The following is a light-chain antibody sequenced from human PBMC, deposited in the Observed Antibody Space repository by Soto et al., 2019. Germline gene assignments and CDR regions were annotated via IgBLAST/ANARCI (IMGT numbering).Light chain of an antibody. J-gene: IGKJ1*01. CDR2: KAS. Sequence: DIQMTQSPSTLSASVGDRVTITCRASQRIGSWLAWYQQKPGKAPKPLIYKASSLESGAPSRFSGSGSGTEFTLTISSLQPDDFASYYCQQYGSYSPWTFGQGTKVEIK. CDR1: QRIGSW. CDR3: QQYGSYSPWT. V-gene: IGKV1-5*03.